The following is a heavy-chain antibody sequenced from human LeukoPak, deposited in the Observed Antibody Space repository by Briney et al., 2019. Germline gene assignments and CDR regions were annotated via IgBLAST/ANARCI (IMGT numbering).Heavy chain of an antibody. CDR3: ARVDYGILTGYYNAEYFQH. CDR1: GGSISSGDYY. J-gene: IGHJ1*01. V-gene: IGHV4-30-4*01. Sequence: SETLSLTCTVSGGSISSGDYYWSWIRQPPGKGLEWIGYIYYSGSTYYNPSLKSRVTISVDTSKNQFSLKLSSVTAADTAVYYCARVDYGILTGYYNAEYFQHWGQGTLVTVSS. CDR2: IYYSGST. D-gene: IGHD3-9*01.